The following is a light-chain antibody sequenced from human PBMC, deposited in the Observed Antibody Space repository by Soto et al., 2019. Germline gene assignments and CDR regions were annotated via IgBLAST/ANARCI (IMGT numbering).Light chain of an antibody. J-gene: IGKJ1*01. V-gene: IGKV3-15*01. CDR1: QSISNY. CDR2: DVS. CDR3: QQYSYQGT. Sequence: EMVMTQSPDTLSVSPGERATLSCRASQSISNYLAWYQQKPGQAPRLLIYDVSTRATGIPARFSGSGSGTEFTLAISSLQSEDSAVYYCQQYSYQGTFGQGTKVDIK.